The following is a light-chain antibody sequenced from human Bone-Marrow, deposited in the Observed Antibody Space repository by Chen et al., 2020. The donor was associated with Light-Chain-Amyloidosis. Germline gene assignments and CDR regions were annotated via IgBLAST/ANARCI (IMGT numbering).Light chain of an antibody. J-gene: IGLJ3*02. CDR1: KSNIGSNT. V-gene: IGLV1-44*01. CDR2: NDH. Sequence: QSVLTQPPSASGTPGQTVILSCSGGKSNIGSNTVNWYQQFPGTAPRLLIHNDHNRPSGVPDRFSGSKSDTAGSLAISGLQSEDEADYDCAALDDSLTGWVFGGGTRLTVL. CDR3: AALDDSLTGWV.